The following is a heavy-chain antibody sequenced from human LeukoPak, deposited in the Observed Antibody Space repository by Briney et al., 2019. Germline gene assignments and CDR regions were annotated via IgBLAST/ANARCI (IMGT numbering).Heavy chain of an antibody. CDR1: GGSISSSYYY. CDR2: INHSGST. CDR3: ASFHYGDYADAFDI. J-gene: IGHJ3*02. V-gene: IGHV4-39*07. Sequence: SETLSLTCTVSGGSISSSYYYWGWIRQPPGKGLEWIGEINHSGSTNYNPSLKSRVTISVDTSKNQFSLKLSSVTAADTAVYYCASFHYGDYADAFDIWGQGTMVTVSS. D-gene: IGHD4-17*01.